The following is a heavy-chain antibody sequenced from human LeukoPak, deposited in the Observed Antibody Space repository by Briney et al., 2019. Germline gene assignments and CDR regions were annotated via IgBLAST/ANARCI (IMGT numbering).Heavy chain of an antibody. CDR2: ISWNSGSI. CDR1: GFTFDDYA. V-gene: IGHV3-9*01. CDR3: ARGGGYGSGSHYYFDY. J-gene: IGHJ4*02. Sequence: GRSLRLSCAASGFTFDDYAMHWVRQAPGKGLEWVSGISWNSGSIGYADSVKGRFTISRDNAKNSLYLQMNSLRAEDTAVYYCARGGGYGSGSHYYFDYWGQGTLVTVSS. D-gene: IGHD3-10*01.